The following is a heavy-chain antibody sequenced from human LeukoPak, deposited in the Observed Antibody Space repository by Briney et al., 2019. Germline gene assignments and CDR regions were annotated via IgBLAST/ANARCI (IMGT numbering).Heavy chain of an antibody. J-gene: IGHJ3*01. CDR1: GFSFGTYW. CDR3: AKEAGLFDV. V-gene: IGHV3-7*01. Sequence: GGSLRLSCAASGFSFGTYWMSWVRQAPGEGLEWVANIKQDGSEKYYVDSVKGRFTISRDNSKKILYLQMNSLRVEDTAMYYCAKEAGLFDVWGQGAMVIVSS. CDR2: IKQDGSEK.